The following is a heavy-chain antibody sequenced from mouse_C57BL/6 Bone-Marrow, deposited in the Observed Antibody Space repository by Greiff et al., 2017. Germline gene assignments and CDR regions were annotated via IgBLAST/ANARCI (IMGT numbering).Heavy chain of an antibody. D-gene: IGHD2-5*01. CDR2: IDPENGDT. CDR3: TTWYSNYGGFAY. Sequence: VQLQQSGAELVRPGASVKLSCTASGFNIKDDYMHWVKQRPEQGLEWIGWIDPENGDTEYASKFQGKATITADTSSNTAYLQLSSLTSEYTAVYYCTTWYSNYGGFAYWGQGTLVTVSA. V-gene: IGHV14-4*01. CDR1: GFNIKDDY. J-gene: IGHJ3*01.